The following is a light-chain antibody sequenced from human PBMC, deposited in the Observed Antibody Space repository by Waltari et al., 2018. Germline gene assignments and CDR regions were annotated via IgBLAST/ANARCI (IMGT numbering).Light chain of an antibody. CDR1: SSNIGAGYI. CDR3: QSYDSSLGVV. Sequence: QSVLTPPPSVSGAPGQRVTISCSGSSSNIGAGYIVNWYQQIPGTAPKVVIYANPNRPSGVPDRSSGSQSGTSASLAITGLQTEDEADYYCQSYDSSLGVVFGGGTKLAVL. J-gene: IGLJ2*01. CDR2: ANP. V-gene: IGLV1-40*01.